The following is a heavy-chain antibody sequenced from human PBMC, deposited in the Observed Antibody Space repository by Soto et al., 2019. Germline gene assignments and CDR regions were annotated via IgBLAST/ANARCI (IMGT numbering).Heavy chain of an antibody. V-gene: IGHV3-74*01. CDR3: AREVSRGAGPDY. Sequence: GGSLRLSCAASGFTFSSYWMHWVRQAPGKGLVWVSRINSDGSSTSYADSVKGRFTISRDNAKNTLYLQMNSLRAEDTAVYYCAREVSRGAGPDYWGQGTLVTVSS. J-gene: IGHJ4*02. D-gene: IGHD3-10*01. CDR1: GFTFSSYW. CDR2: INSDGSST.